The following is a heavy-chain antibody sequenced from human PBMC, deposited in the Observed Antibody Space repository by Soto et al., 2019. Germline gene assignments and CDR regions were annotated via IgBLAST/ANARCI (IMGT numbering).Heavy chain of an antibody. D-gene: IGHD6-6*01. CDR3: ARHLRYSSSFFQSYYYGMDV. CDR1: GGSISSSSYY. V-gene: IGHV4-39*01. J-gene: IGHJ6*02. CDR2: IYYSGST. Sequence: SETLSLTCTVSGGSISSSSYYWGWIRQPPGKGLEWIGSIYYSGSTYYNPSLKSRVTISVDTSKNQFSLKLSSVTAADTAVYYCARHLRYSSSFFQSYYYGMDVWGQGTTVTVSS.